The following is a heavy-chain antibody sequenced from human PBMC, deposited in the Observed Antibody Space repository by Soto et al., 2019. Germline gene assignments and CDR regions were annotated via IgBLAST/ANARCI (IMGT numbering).Heavy chain of an antibody. CDR1: GGSISSSSYY. Sequence: SETLSLTCTVSGGSISSSSYYWGWIRQPPGKGLEWIGSIYYSGSTYYNPSLKSRVTISVDTSKNQFSLKLSSVTAADTAVYYCARDYGGNPGDYYYYGMDVWGQGTTVTAP. D-gene: IGHD4-17*01. CDR3: ARDYGGNPGDYYYYGMDV. J-gene: IGHJ6*02. V-gene: IGHV4-39*02. CDR2: IYYSGST.